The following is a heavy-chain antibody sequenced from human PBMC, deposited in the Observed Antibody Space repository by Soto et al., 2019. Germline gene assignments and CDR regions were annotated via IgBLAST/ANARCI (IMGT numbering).Heavy chain of an antibody. J-gene: IGHJ6*03. D-gene: IGHD6-13*01. Sequence: ASVKVSCKASGGTFRNSAIGWVRQAPGQGLEWMGRIIPILGIANYAQKFQGRVTITRDTSASTAYMELSSLRSEDTAVYYCAREGAAAGINYYYYYMDVWGKGTTVTVSS. V-gene: IGHV1-69*04. CDR1: GGTFRNSA. CDR2: IIPILGIA. CDR3: AREGAAAGINYYYYYMDV.